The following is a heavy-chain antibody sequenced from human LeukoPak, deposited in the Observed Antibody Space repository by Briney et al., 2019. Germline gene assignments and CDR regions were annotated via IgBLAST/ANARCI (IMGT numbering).Heavy chain of an antibody. J-gene: IGHJ5*02. D-gene: IGHD6-13*01. CDR3: ARPPYSSSWDPGWFDP. Sequence: GGSLRLSCVASGFTFCDSHMSSIRQAPGKGLEWVSYISSSSDYTNYADSVRGRFTISRDNAKNSLYLQMNSLRAEDTAVYYCARPPYSSSWDPGWFDPWGQGTLITVSS. CDR2: ISSSSDYT. V-gene: IGHV3-11*03. CDR1: GFTFCDSH.